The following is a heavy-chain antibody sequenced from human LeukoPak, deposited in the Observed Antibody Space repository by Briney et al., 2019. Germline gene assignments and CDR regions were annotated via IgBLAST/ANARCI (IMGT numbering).Heavy chain of an antibody. CDR1: GGSISSSSYY. CDR3: ARIYTAMAYDY. J-gene: IGHJ4*02. V-gene: IGHV4-39*07. Sequence: SETLSLTCTVSGGSISSSSYYWGWIRQPPGKGLEWIGSIYYSGSTYYNPSLKSRVTISADTSKNQFSLKLSSVTAADTAVYYCARIYTAMAYDYWGQGTLVTVSS. CDR2: IYYSGST. D-gene: IGHD5-18*01.